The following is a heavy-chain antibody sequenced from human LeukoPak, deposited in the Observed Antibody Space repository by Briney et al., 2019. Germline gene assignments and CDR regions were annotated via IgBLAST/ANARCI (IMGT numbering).Heavy chain of an antibody. D-gene: IGHD2-21*01. V-gene: IGHV3-73*01. CDR1: GFTFSGSA. CDR2: IRSKANSYAT. J-gene: IGHJ3*02. CDR3: TRTYDHDAFDI. Sequence: PGGSLRLSCAASGFTFSGSAMHWVRQASGKGLEWVGRIRSKANSYATAYAASVKGRFTISRDDSKNTAYLRMNSLKTEDTAVYYCTRTYDHDAFDIWGQGTMVTVSS.